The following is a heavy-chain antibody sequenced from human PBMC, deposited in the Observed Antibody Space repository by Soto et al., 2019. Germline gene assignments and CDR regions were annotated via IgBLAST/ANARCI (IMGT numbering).Heavy chain of an antibody. J-gene: IGHJ4*02. Sequence: QVQLVESGGGVVQPGRSLRLSCAASGFTFSSYAMHWVRQAPGKGLEWVAVISYDGSNKYYADSVKGRFTISRDNSKNTLYLQMNSLRAEDTAVYYCARAGTTIYSSGAAYWGQGTLVTVSS. CDR1: GFTFSSYA. V-gene: IGHV3-30-3*01. CDR3: ARAGTTIYSSGAAY. CDR2: ISYDGSNK. D-gene: IGHD6-19*01.